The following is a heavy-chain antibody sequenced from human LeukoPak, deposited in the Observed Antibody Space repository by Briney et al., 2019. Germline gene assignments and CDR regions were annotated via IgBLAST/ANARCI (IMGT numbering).Heavy chain of an antibody. D-gene: IGHD3-22*01. J-gene: IGHJ3*02. CDR1: GGSISSYH. V-gene: IGHV4-59*01. Sequence: SETLSLTCTVSGGSISSYHWSWIRQPPGKGLECVGYIYYSGSTHYNPSLKSRVTISVDTSKNQFSLKLSSVTAADTAVYFCARARNYYDSSDYYYEGDAFDIWGQGTMVTVSS. CDR3: ARARNYYDSSDYYYEGDAFDI. CDR2: IYYSGST.